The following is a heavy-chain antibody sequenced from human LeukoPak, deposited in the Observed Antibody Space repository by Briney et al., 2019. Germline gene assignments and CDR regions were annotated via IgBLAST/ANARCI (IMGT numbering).Heavy chain of an antibody. V-gene: IGHV4-59*01. CDR1: GGSFSGYY. J-gene: IGHJ6*03. CDR2: IYYSGSS. CDR3: ARVPRSYYYYYYMDV. Sequence: PSETLSLTCAVYGGSFSGYYWSWIRQPPGKGLEWLGYIYYSGSSNYNPSLKSRVTMSADTSKNQFSLKLSSVTAADTAAYYCARVPRSYYYYYYMDVWGKGTTVTVSS.